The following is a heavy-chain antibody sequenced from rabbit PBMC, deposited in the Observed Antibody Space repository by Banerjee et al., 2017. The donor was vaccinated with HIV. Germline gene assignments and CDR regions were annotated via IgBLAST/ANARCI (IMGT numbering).Heavy chain of an antibody. CDR1: GIDFSSSDY. J-gene: IGHJ4*01. CDR2: IYNGDGST. V-gene: IGHV1S40*01. CDR3: VSYDDYGDRNL. D-gene: IGHD2-1*01. Sequence: QSLEESGGDLVKPEGSLTLTCKASGIDFSSSDYMCWVRQAPGKGLEYIGCIYNGDGSTDYASWAKGRFTISKTSSTTVTLQMTSLTAADTATYFCVSYDDYGDRNLWGQGTLVTVS.